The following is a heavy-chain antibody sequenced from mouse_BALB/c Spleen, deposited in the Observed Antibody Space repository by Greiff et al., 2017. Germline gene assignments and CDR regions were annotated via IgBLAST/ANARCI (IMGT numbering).Heavy chain of an antibody. CDR3: GRGGYDGYYWFGY. D-gene: IGHD2-3*01. CDR2: ISDGGSYT. Sequence: EVKLMESGGGLVKPGGSLKLSCAASGFTFSDYYMYWVRQSPEKRLEWVATISDGGSYTYYPDSVKGRFTISRDNAKNNLYLQMSSLKSEDTAMYYCGRGGYDGYYWFGYWGQGTLVTVSA. V-gene: IGHV5-4*02. CDR1: GFTFSDYY. J-gene: IGHJ3*01.